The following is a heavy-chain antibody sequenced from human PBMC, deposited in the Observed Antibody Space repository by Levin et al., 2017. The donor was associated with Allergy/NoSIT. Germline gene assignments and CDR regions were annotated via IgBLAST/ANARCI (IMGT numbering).Heavy chain of an antibody. Sequence: GSLRLSCTVSGASLGGYSWSWIRQPPGKGLEWIGEINHSGSTNYNPSLKSRVTISVDTFKNQFSLKLSSVTAADTAVYYCARGPLYYYDSCGYKNWGQGTLVTVSS. D-gene: IGHD3-22*01. CDR1: GASLGGYS. V-gene: IGHV4-34*01. CDR2: INHSGST. CDR3: ARGPLYYYDSCGYKN. J-gene: IGHJ4*02.